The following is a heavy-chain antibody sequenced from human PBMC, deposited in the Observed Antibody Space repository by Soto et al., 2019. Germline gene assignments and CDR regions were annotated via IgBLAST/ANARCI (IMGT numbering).Heavy chain of an antibody. J-gene: IGHJ6*02. CDR3: ARELAAAGTLSYYYGMDV. V-gene: IGHV3-53*01. CDR1: GFTVSSNY. D-gene: IGHD6-13*01. Sequence: GGSLSLSCAASGFTVSSNYMSWVRQAPGKGLEWVSVIYSGGSTYYADSVKGRFTISRDNSKNTLYLQMNSLRAEDTAVYYCARELAAAGTLSYYYGMDVWGQGTTVTVSS. CDR2: IYSGGST.